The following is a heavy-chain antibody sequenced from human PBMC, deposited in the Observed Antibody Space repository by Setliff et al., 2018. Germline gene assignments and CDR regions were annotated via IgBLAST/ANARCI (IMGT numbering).Heavy chain of an antibody. CDR2: FYYNTGAT. D-gene: IGHD2-15*01. J-gene: IGHJ3*02. Sequence: PSETLSLTCTVSGGSIVSKSFYWGWMRQPPGRGLEWIGSFYYNTGATYYNPSLEGRGTISVDTSKNQFSLKLSSVTAADTAVYYCARLPGYCNGGNCYGYYTFDIWGQGTMVTVSS. CDR3: ARLPGYCNGGNCYGYYTFDI. CDR1: GGSIVSKSFY. V-gene: IGHV4-39*01.